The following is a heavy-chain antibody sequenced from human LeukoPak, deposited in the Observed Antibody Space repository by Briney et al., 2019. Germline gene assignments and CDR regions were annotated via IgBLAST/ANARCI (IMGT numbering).Heavy chain of an antibody. CDR1: GFTVSSNY. J-gene: IGHJ3*02. V-gene: IGHV3-53*01. CDR2: IYSGGST. CDR3: ARGGSYLSAFEI. D-gene: IGHD1-26*01. Sequence: GGSLRLSCAASGFTVSSNYMSWVRQAPGKGLEGVSIIYSGGSTFYADSVKGRFTISRDNSKNTLYLQMNSLRDEDTAVYYCARGGSYLSAFEIWGEGTMVTVSS.